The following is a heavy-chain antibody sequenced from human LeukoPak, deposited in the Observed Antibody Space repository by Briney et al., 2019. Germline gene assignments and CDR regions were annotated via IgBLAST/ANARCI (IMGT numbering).Heavy chain of an antibody. CDR3: ASDILTGLDAFDI. CDR2: IWYDGSNK. CDR1: GFTFNSYG. J-gene: IGHJ3*02. V-gene: IGHV3-33*01. D-gene: IGHD3-9*01. Sequence: PGGSLRLSCAASGFTFNSYGMHWVRQAPGKGLEWVAVIWYDGSNKYYADSVKGRSTISRDNSKNTLYLQMNSLRAEDTAVYYCASDILTGLDAFDIWGQGTMVTVSS.